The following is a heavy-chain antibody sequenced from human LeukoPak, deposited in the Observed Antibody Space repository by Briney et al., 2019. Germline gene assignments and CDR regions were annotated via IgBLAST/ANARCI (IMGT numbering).Heavy chain of an antibody. D-gene: IGHD6-13*01. CDR2: IKQDGSES. CDR3: ATERWGSSSWDY. V-gene: IGHV3-7*05. J-gene: IGHJ4*02. CDR1: GFTFGTYW. Sequence: GGSLRLSCAAPGFTFGTYWMSWVRQAPGKGLEWVANIKQDGSESYYVDSVKGRFTISRDNAKNSLYLQMNSLRAEDTAVFYCATERWGSSSWDYWGQGTLVTVSS.